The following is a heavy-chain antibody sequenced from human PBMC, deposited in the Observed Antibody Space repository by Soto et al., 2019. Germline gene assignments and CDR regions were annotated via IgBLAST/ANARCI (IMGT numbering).Heavy chain of an antibody. Sequence: GESLKISCKVSGFSFTNNWIGWVRQMPGKGLEWMGIIYPGDSDTRYSPSFQGQVTISADKSISTAYLQWSSLKASDTAMYYCARTESGYSYGFADVWGQGTTVTVSS. V-gene: IGHV5-51*01. CDR1: GFSFTNNW. D-gene: IGHD5-18*01. CDR2: IYPGDSDT. J-gene: IGHJ6*02. CDR3: ARTESGYSYGFADV.